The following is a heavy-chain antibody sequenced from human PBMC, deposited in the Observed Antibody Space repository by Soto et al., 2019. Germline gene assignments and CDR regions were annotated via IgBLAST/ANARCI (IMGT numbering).Heavy chain of an antibody. Sequence: QVQLVQSGAEVKKPGASVKVSCKASGYTFTAYYMHWVRQAPGQGLEWMGWINPNNGGATYAQKFQGRVTMTRDTSINTAYMELRRLRSDDTAVYYCARVRIPLWDDAFDIWGLGTRVTVSS. CDR3: ARVRIPLWDDAFDI. J-gene: IGHJ3*02. V-gene: IGHV1-2*02. D-gene: IGHD3-10*01. CDR2: INPNNGGA. CDR1: GYTFTAYY.